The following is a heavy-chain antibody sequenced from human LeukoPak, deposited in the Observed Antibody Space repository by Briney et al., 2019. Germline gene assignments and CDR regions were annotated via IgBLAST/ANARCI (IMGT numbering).Heavy chain of an antibody. D-gene: IGHD3-10*01. J-gene: IGHJ6*02. CDR3: ARDRKVWFGELSGAYYYGMDV. CDR1: GFTFSSYE. Sequence: PGGSLRLSCAASGFTFSSYEMNWVRQAPGKGLEWVSYISSSGSTIYYADSVKGRFTISRDNAKNSLYLQMNSLRAEDTAVYYCARDRKVWFGELSGAYYYGMDVWGQGTTVTVSS. V-gene: IGHV3-48*03. CDR2: ISSSGSTI.